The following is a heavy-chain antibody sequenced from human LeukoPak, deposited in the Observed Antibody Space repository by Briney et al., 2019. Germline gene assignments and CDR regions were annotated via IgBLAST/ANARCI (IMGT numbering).Heavy chain of an antibody. Sequence: SETLSLTCTVSGGSIRNYYWSWIRQPAGKGLVWIGRLSTSGSTNYNPSLKSRVTMSVDTSKNQFSLRLSSVTAADTAVYYCARVSSAARPPFTFYHMDVWGKGTTVTVSS. CDR1: GGSIRNYY. J-gene: IGHJ6*03. CDR2: LSTSGST. D-gene: IGHD6-6*01. V-gene: IGHV4-4*07. CDR3: ARVSSAARPPFTFYHMDV.